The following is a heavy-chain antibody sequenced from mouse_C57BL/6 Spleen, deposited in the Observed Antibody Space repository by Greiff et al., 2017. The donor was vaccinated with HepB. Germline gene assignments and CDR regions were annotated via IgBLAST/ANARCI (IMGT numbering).Heavy chain of an antibody. CDR3: ARRGMSYVWYFDV. D-gene: IGHD1-1*01. CDR1: GFTFSDYG. CDR2: ISSGSSTI. J-gene: IGHJ1*03. V-gene: IGHV5-17*01. Sequence: EVKLMESGGGLVKPGGSLKLSCAASGFTFSDYGMHWVRQAPEKGLEWVAYISSGSSTIYYADTVKGRFTISRDNAKNTLFLQMTSLRSEDTAMYDCARRGMSYVWYFDVWGTGTTVTVSS.